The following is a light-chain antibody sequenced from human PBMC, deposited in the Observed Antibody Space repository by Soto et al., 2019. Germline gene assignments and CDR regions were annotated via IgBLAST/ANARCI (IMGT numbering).Light chain of an antibody. CDR3: QQYTSYSYY. J-gene: IGKJ4*01. CDR1: QSISSW. V-gene: IGKV1-5*01. CDR2: DAS. Sequence: DIPMTQSPSTLSASVGHRVTITCRASQSISSWLAWYQQKPGKAPKLLIYDASSLESGVPSRFSGSGSGPEFTLTISSLQPDDFAAYYCQQYTSYSYYVGGGTKVEIK.